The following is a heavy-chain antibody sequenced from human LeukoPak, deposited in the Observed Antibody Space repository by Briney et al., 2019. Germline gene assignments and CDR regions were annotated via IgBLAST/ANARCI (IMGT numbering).Heavy chain of an antibody. J-gene: IGHJ4*02. CDR3: ARVWSSGWNDC. V-gene: IGHV4-61*01. CDR1: GGSVRSDSYY. CDR2: IYYNGNT. D-gene: IGHD6-19*01. Sequence: SETLSLTCAVSGGSVRSDSYYWSWIRQPPGKGLECIGHIYYNGNTNYNPSLKSRVTISVDTSKNQFSLKLSSVTAADTAVYYCARVWSSGWNDCWGQGALVTVSS.